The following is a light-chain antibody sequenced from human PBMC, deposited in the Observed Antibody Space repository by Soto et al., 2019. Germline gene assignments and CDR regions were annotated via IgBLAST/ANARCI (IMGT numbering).Light chain of an antibody. CDR3: QQSHSTPPT. J-gene: IGKJ1*01. Sequence: DIQMTQSPSSLSASVGDRVAITCRASETINSYLNWYQQKPGKAPKLLIYAASSLQSGVPSRFSGSGSGTESTLTISSLQPEDFAIYYCQQSHSTPPTFGQGTKVEIK. V-gene: IGKV1-39*01. CDR1: ETINSY. CDR2: AAS.